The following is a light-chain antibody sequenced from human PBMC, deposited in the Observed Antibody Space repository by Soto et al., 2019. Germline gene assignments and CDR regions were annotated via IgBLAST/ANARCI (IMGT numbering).Light chain of an antibody. CDR3: QQGNTWPWT. CDR2: AIS. V-gene: IGKV3D-20*02. J-gene: IGKJ1*01. Sequence: IVLTQSPGTLSSSPGERATLSCRASHTISSSYLAWYQQKPGQAPRLLIYAISDRATGVPDRFRGSGSGTDFTLTISSLEPEEFAVFYCQQGNTWPWTFGQGTKGDI. CDR1: HTISSSY.